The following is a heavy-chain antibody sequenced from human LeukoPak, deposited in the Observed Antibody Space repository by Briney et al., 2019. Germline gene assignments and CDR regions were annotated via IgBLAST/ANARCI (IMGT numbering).Heavy chain of an antibody. J-gene: IGHJ6*03. CDR3: ARSSPPTYYHFYYYMDV. V-gene: IGHV1-2*02. CDR1: GYTFTGYN. CDR2: INPSSGGA. D-gene: IGHD6-13*01. Sequence: ASVKVSCKASGYTFTGYNLHGVRHAPEQGLERMGWINPSSGGAKYAQNFQGRVIITTDTSISTAYMELSSLRSDDTAVYYCARSSPPTYYHFYYYMDVWGKGSTVTVSS.